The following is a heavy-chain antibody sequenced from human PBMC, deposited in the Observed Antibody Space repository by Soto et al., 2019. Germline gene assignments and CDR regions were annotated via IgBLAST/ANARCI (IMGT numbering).Heavy chain of an antibody. CDR3: ARANYDFWSGYYPRSYYYYGMDV. Sequence: ASVEVSWKASGDAFASYYMRCVRQATGQGLEWMRIINTSGGNTNYAQKFQGRVTMTRDTSTSTVYMELSSLRSEDTAVYYCARANYDFWSGYYPRSYYYYGMDVWGQGTTVTVSS. D-gene: IGHD3-3*01. CDR1: GDAFASYY. CDR2: INTSGGNT. J-gene: IGHJ6*02. V-gene: IGHV1-46*01.